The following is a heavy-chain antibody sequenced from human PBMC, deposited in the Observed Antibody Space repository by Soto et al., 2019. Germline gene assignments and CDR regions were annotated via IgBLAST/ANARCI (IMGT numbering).Heavy chain of an antibody. CDR1: GGSMSSYY. CDR2: IYTSGST. D-gene: IGHD3-10*01. V-gene: IGHV4-4*07. Sequence: SETLSLTCTVSGGSMSSYYWSWIRQPAGKGLEWIGRIYTSGSTNYNPSLKSRVTMSVDTSKNQFSLKLSSVTAADTAVYYCAREVTGLPWFGEDENGMDVWGQRTTVTVSS. CDR3: AREVTGLPWFGEDENGMDV. J-gene: IGHJ6*02.